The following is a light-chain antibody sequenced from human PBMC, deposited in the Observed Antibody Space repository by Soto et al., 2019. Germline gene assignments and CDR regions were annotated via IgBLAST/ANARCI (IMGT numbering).Light chain of an antibody. J-gene: IGKJ1*01. CDR3: QQYDTYWT. CDR2: AAS. Sequence: DIQMTQSPSSLSASVGDRVTITCRASQSISSYLNWYQQKPGKAPKVLIYAASSLQSGIPSRFSGSGSGTDFTLTINSLQPDDFATYYCQQYDTYWTFGQGTKVEFK. CDR1: QSISSY. V-gene: IGKV1-39*01.